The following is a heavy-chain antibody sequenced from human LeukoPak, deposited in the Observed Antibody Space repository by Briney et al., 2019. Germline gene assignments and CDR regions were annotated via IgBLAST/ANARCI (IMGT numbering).Heavy chain of an antibody. CDR3: ARIHRYCSGGACYVLDN. CDR2: VYYSGST. V-gene: IGHV4-59*02. Sequence: SETLSLTCVVSGGSVSGYYWGWIRQPPGREREWIGYVYYSGSTNYNPSFKSRITISVDTSRNQFSLQLSSVTAADTAVYYCARIHRYCSGGACYVLDNWGQGTLVAVSS. CDR1: GGSVSGYY. J-gene: IGHJ4*02. D-gene: IGHD2-15*01.